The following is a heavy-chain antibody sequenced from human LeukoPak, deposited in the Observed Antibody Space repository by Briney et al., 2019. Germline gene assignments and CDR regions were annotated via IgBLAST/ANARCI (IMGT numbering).Heavy chain of an antibody. J-gene: IGHJ6*02. CDR1: GFTFGDYA. V-gene: IGHV3-49*03. CDR2: IRSKAYGETT. D-gene: IGHD6-19*01. Sequence: GGSLRLSCTASGFTFGDYAMSWFRQAPGKGLEWVGFIRSKAYGETTEYAASVKGRFTISRDDSKSIAYLQMNSLKTEDTAVYYCTREGSVAAPKDYYYYYGMDVWGQGTTVTVSS. CDR3: TREGSVAAPKDYYYYYGMDV.